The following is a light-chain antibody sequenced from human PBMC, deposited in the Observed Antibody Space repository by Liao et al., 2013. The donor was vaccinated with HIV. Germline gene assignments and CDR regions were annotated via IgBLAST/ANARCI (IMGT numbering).Light chain of an antibody. CDR3: QAWDSSTAGV. CDR2: EDT. J-gene: IGLJ2*01. V-gene: IGLV3-1*01. CDR1: NLGDKF. Sequence: SYELTQPPSVSVSPGQTASITCSGDNLGDKFSCWYYQKPGQSPVLVIYEDTKRPSGIPERFSGSNSGNTATLTISGTQAMDEADYYCQAWDSSTAGVFGGGTKLTVL.